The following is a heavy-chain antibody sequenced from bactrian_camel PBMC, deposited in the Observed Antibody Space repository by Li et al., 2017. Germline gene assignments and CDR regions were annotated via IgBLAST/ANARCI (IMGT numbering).Heavy chain of an antibody. J-gene: IGHJ4*01. CDR2: INTGGSST. V-gene: IGHV3S40*01. D-gene: IGHD1*01. Sequence: DVQLVESGGGLVQPGGSLRLSCAASGFVFRSHVMTWVRQAPGKGLEWVSRINTGGSSTYYADSVKGRFTISRDNAKNTLYLQMDNLKPDDSAMYICAARPYCASAVQNFGQGTQVTVS. CDR1: GFVFRSHV.